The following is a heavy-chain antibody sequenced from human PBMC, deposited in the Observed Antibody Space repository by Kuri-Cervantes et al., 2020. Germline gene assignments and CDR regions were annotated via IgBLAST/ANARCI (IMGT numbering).Heavy chain of an antibody. CDR1: GASFSSFY. D-gene: IGHD2-15*01. CDR3: ARDSRVGWFDP. Sequence: SQTLSLTCGVYGASFSSFYWSWIRQPPGKGLEWIGYIYYSGSTNYNPSLKSRVTISVDTSKNQFSLKLSSVTAADTAVYYCARDSRVGWFDPWGQGTLVTVSS. CDR2: IYYSGST. V-gene: IGHV4-59*01. J-gene: IGHJ5*02.